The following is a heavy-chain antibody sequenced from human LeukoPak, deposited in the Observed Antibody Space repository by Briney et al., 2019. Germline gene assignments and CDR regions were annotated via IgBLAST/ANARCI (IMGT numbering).Heavy chain of an antibody. CDR3: ARGYDFWSGYYG. J-gene: IGHJ4*02. V-gene: IGHV3-7*04. CDR1: GFTFSTYA. Sequence: GGSLRLSCAASGFTFSTYAMSWVRQAPGKGLEWVANIKQDGSEKYYVDSVKGRFTISRDNAKNSLYLQMNSLRAEDTAVYYCARGYDFWSGYYGWGQGTLVTVSS. CDR2: IKQDGSEK. D-gene: IGHD3-3*01.